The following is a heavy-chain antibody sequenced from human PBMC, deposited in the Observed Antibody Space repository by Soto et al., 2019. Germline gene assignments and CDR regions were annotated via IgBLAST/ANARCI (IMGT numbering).Heavy chain of an antibody. J-gene: IGHJ4*02. CDR3: AKDLRDSSGYYYYIDS. V-gene: IGHV3-23*01. D-gene: IGHD3-22*01. Sequence: EVQLSESGGGSVQPGGSLRLSCAASGFTLSNYAMSWVRQAPGKGLEWVSAISISGGSTYYADSVKGRFTISRDSSKNTLYLQMNSLRAEDTAVYYCAKDLRDSSGYYYYIDSWGQGILVTVSS. CDR2: ISISGGST. CDR1: GFTLSNYA.